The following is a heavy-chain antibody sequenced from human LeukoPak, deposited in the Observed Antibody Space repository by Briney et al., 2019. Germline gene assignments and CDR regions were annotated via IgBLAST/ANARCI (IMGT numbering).Heavy chain of an antibody. J-gene: IGHJ5*02. CDR3: ARGSRVVVAAPSRTNWFDP. CDR2: IYYSGST. D-gene: IGHD2-15*01. V-gene: IGHV4-39*07. Sequence: SETLSLTCTVSGGSISSSSYYWGWIRQPPGKGLEWIGSIYYSGSTYYNPSLKSRVTISVDTSKSQFSLKLSSVTAADTAVYYCARGSRVVVAAPSRTNWFDPWGQGTLVTVSS. CDR1: GGSISSSSYY.